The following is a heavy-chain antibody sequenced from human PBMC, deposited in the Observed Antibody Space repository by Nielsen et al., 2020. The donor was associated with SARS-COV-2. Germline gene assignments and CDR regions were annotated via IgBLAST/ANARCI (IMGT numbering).Heavy chain of an antibody. CDR2: IYWNDDK. CDR3: RVVIHPALHYFDY. CDR1: GGSVSSYYW. V-gene: IGHV2-5*01. J-gene: IGHJ4*02. Sequence: TLSLTCTVSGGSVSSYYWSWIRQPPGKALEWLAHIYWNDDKRYSPSLKSRLTITKDTSKNQVVLTLTNMDPVDTATYYCRVVIHPALHYFDYWGQGTLVTVSS. D-gene: IGHD3-22*01.